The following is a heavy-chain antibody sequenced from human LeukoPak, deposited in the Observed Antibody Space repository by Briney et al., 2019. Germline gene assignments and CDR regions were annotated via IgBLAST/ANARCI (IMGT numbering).Heavy chain of an antibody. CDR2: IYYSGST. D-gene: IGHD3-3*01. V-gene: IGHV4-61*08. J-gene: IGHJ4*02. CDR3: ARVSWDLWSGYYDY. CDR1: GGSVSSNGYF. Sequence: SETLSLTCTVSGGSVSSNGYFWNWIRQPPGKGLEWIGYIYYSGSTNYNPSLKSRVTISVDTSKNQFSLKLSSVTAADTAVYYCARVSWDLWSGYYDYWGQGTLVTVSS.